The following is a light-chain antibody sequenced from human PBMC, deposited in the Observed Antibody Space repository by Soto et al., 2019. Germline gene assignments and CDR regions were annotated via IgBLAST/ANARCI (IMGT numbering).Light chain of an antibody. Sequence: QSALTQPASVSGSPGQSITISCTGTSSDVGGYNYVSWYQHHPGKAPKLMIYDVSNRPSGVSNRFSGPKSGNTASPTISGLQPEDEADYYCSSYTTSNTRQIVFGTGTKVTV. CDR2: DVS. V-gene: IGLV2-14*03. J-gene: IGLJ1*01. CDR3: SSYTTSNTRQIV. CDR1: SSDVGGYNY.